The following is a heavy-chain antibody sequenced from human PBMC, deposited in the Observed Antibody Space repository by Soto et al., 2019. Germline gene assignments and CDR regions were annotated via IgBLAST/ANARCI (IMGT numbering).Heavy chain of an antibody. CDR2: IYYSGST. V-gene: IGHV4-61*01. Sequence: PSETLSLTCTVSGGSVSSGSYYWSWIRQPPGKRLEWIGYIYYSGSTNYNPSLKSRVTISVDTSKKQFSLKLSSVTAADTAVYDCARERIAGGGWVDRYYYGMDVWGQGTTVTVSS. CDR1: GGSVSSGSYY. J-gene: IGHJ6*02. CDR3: ARERIAGGGWVDRYYYGMDV. D-gene: IGHD2-15*01.